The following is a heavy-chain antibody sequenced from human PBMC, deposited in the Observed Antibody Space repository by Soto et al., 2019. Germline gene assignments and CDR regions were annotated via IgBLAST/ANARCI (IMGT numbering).Heavy chain of an antibody. J-gene: IGHJ6*02. D-gene: IGHD3-22*01. CDR1: GFTFSSYA. CDR2: ISYDGSKK. Sequence: GGSLRLSCAASGFTFSSYALNWVRQAPGKGLEWVALISYDGSKKFYADSVKGRFTISRDNSKNTLSLQMNSLRPEDTAVYYCARDDFDNYFHYYGMDVWGQGTTVTVPS. CDR3: ARDDFDNYFHYYGMDV. V-gene: IGHV3-30-3*01.